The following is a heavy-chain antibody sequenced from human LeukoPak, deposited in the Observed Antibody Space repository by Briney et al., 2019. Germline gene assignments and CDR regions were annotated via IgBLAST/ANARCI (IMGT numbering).Heavy chain of an antibody. CDR2: IYHSGST. CDR1: NYSISSGYY. Sequence: ASETLSRTCAVSNYSISSGYYGGWIRQPPGKGLEWIGSIYHSGSTYYNPSLKSRVTTSVDTPKNQFSQKLSSVTAADTAVHSCARAGPFYNFWSGHECYFDSWGQGTLVTVSS. V-gene: IGHV4-38-2*01. J-gene: IGHJ4*02. CDR3: ARAGPFYNFWSGHECYFDS. D-gene: IGHD3-3*01.